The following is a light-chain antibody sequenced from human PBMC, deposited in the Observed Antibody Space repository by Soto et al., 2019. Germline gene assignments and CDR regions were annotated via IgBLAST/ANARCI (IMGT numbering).Light chain of an antibody. V-gene: IGKV3-15*01. CDR3: QQYNAWPPYT. Sequence: EIVMTQSPATLSVSPGERATLSCRASQSVSSNLAWYQRKSGQAPRLLIYGASTRAPGIPARFSGSGSGTDFTRPISSLQSEDLAVYYCQQYNAWPPYTFGQGTKPEIK. CDR1: QSVSSN. CDR2: GAS. J-gene: IGKJ2*01.